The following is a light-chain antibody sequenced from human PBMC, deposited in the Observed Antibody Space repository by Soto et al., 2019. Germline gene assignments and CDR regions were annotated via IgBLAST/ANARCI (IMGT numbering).Light chain of an antibody. V-gene: IGKV1-5*01. J-gene: IGKJ1*01. CDR3: QQYNSYPWT. Sequence: DIQMTQSPSTLSASVGDRVTITCRASQSLSSWLAWYQQKPGKAPELLVYDASSLESGVPSWFRGSGSRTEFTLTISSLQPDDFSTYYCQQYNSYPWTFGQGTKVDI. CDR1: QSLSSW. CDR2: DAS.